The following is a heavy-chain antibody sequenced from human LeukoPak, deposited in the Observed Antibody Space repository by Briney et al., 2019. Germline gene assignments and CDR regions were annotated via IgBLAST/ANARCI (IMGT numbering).Heavy chain of an antibody. CDR3: ARAVGYFDY. CDR1: GGSISSYY. D-gene: IGHD3-10*01. CDR2: IYYSGST. V-gene: IGHV4-59*01. J-gene: IGHJ4*02. Sequence: PSETLSLTCTVSGGSISSYYWSWIRQPPGKGLEWIGYIYYSGSTNYNPSLKSRVTISVDASKNQFSLKLSSVTAADTAVYYCARAVGYFDYWGQGTLVTVSS.